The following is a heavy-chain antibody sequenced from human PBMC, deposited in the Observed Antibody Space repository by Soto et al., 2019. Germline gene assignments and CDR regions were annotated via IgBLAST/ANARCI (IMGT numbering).Heavy chain of an antibody. CDR3: AHRFLGDPSGLAVLSFDY. V-gene: IGHV2-5*02. J-gene: IGHJ4*02. D-gene: IGHD6-19*01. Sequence: QITLKESGPTLVKPTQTLTLTCTFSGFSLSTSGVGVGWIRQPPGKTLEWLALIYWDDDKRYSPSLKSRLTITKDXYKSQXXLTMTNMDPVDTATYYCAHRFLGDPSGLAVLSFDYWGQGTLVTVSS. CDR2: IYWDDDK. CDR1: GFSLSTSGVG.